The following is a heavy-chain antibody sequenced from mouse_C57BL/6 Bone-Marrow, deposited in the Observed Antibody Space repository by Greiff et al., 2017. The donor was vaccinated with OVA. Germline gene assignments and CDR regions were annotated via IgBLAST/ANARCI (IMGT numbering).Heavy chain of an antibody. CDR3: ARREYYYGSSWLAY. CDR1: GFTFSDYG. J-gene: IGHJ3*01. D-gene: IGHD1-1*01. Sequence: EVMLVESGGGLVQPGGSLKLSCAASGFTFSDYGMAWVRQAPRKGPEWVAFISNLAYSIYYADHVTGRFTISRENAKNTLYLEMSSLRSEDTAMYYCARREYYYGSSWLAYWGKGTLVTVSA. CDR2: ISNLAYSI. V-gene: IGHV5-15*04.